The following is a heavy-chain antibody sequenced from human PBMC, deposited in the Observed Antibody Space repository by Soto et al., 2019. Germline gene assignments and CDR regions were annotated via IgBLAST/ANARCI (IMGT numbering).Heavy chain of an antibody. CDR1: GFTFSNSW. D-gene: IGHD1-1*01. V-gene: IGHV3-15*01. CDR2: IKTKGHGGTT. J-gene: IGHJ4*02. CDR3: ATDWIQFGTTFDY. Sequence: PGGSLRLSCAASGFTFSNSWMNWVRQAPGKGLEWVGRIKTKGHGGTTDYAEPVKGRFTISRDDSQNTLFLQMNSLQTEDTAVYYCATDWIQFGTTFDYWGQGTLVTVSS.